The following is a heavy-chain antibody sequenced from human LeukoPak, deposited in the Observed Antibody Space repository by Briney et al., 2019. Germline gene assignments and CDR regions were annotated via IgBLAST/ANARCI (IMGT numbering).Heavy chain of an antibody. D-gene: IGHD5-18*01. CDR2: LFYNGDT. Sequence: PSETLSLTCSVSGASISSSAYAWGWIRQPPGKGLEWIGSLFYNGDTHHNPSLKTRVTISADTSKNQFSLKLTSVTAADTAVYYCARHWSDKWLQIYYFDYWGQGTLVTVSS. CDR3: ARHWSDKWLQIYYFDY. V-gene: IGHV4-39*01. CDR1: GASISSSAYA. J-gene: IGHJ4*02.